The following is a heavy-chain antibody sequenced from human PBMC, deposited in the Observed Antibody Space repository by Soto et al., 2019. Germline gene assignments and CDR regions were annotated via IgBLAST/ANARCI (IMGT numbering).Heavy chain of an antibody. CDR2: IWYDGSNK. D-gene: IGHD2-21*02. CDR3: ARVDCGGDCFIGPPGDPRRFGFDY. J-gene: IGHJ4*02. Sequence: GGSLRLSCAASGFTFSSYGMHWVRQAPGKGLEWVAVIWYDGSNKYYADSVKGRFTISRDNSKNTLYLAMNSLRAEDTAVYYCARVDCGGDCFIGPPGDPRRFGFDYWGQGTLVTVSS. CDR1: GFTFSSYG. V-gene: IGHV3-33*01.